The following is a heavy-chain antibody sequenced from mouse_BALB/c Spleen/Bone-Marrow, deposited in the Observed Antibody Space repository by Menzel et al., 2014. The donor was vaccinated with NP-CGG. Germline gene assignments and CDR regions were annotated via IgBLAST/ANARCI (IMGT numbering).Heavy chain of an antibody. CDR1: GFTFSDFY. Sequence: EVQLVESGGGLVQPGDSLRLSCATSGFTFSDFYMEWVRQPPGKRLEWIAASRNKAKYYTTEYSASVKGPFIVSRDTSQSVLYLQMNALRAEDTAIYYCARDVGYGNYFVYWGRGTLVTVSA. CDR2: SRNKAKYYTT. D-gene: IGHD2-10*02. CDR3: ARDVGYGNYFVY. J-gene: IGHJ3*01. V-gene: IGHV7-1*02.